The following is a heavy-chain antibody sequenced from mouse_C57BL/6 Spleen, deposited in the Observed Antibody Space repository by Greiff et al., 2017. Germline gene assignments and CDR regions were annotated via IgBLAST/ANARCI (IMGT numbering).Heavy chain of an antibody. J-gene: IGHJ2*01. D-gene: IGHD3-2*02. CDR3: AREGDSSGPFDY. Sequence: EVKLMESEGGLVQPGSSMKLSCTASGFTFSDYYMAWVRQVPEKGLEWVANINYDGSSTYYLDSLKSRFIISRDNAKNILYLQMSSLKSEDTATYYCAREGDSSGPFDYWGQGTTLTVSS. CDR2: INYDGSST. V-gene: IGHV5-16*01. CDR1: GFTFSDYY.